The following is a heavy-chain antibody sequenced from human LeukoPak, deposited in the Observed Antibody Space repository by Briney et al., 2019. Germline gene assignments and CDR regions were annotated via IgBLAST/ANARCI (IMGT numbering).Heavy chain of an antibody. CDR1: GFTFSSYA. D-gene: IGHD3-9*01. CDR3: ALGRYFDWLSIKSPFDY. Sequence: GGSLRLSCAASGFTFSSYAMSWVRQAPGKGLEWVSAISGSGGSTYYADSVKGRFTISRDNSKNTLYLQMNSLRAEDTAVYYCALGRYFDWLSIKSPFDYWGQGTLVTVSS. J-gene: IGHJ4*02. V-gene: IGHV3-23*01. CDR2: ISGSGGST.